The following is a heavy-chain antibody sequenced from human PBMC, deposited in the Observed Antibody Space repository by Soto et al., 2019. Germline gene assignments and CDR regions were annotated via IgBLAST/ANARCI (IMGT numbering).Heavy chain of an antibody. D-gene: IGHD2-15*01. CDR1: GGTFSSYA. Sequence: QVQLVQSGAEVKKPGSSVKVSCKASGGTFSSYAIIWVRQAPGQGLEWMGGIIPIFGTANYAQKFQGRVTITADESTSTAYMELSSLRSEDTAVYYCARDRPALLLTYYGMDVWGQGTTVTVSS. CDR3: ARDRPALLLTYYGMDV. CDR2: IIPIFGTA. J-gene: IGHJ6*02. V-gene: IGHV1-69*01.